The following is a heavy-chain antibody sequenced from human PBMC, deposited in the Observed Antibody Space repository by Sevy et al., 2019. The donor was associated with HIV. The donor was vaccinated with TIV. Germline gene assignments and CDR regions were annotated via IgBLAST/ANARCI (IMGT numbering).Heavy chain of an antibody. J-gene: IGHJ4*02. V-gene: IGHV4-4*02. Sequence: SETLSLTCAASDGSISSGYWWSWVRQPPGKGLEWIGEVHHSGTTNYNPSLKSRITISVDKSKNQFTLKLTAVTAADTAVYYCARVPVQLERPYYFDYWGQGTLVTVSS. CDR2: VHHSGTT. CDR3: ARVPVQLERPYYFDY. D-gene: IGHD1-1*01. CDR1: DGSISSGYW.